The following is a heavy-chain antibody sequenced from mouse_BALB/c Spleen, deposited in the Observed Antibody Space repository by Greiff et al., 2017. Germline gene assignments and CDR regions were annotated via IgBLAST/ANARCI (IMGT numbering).Heavy chain of an antibody. CDR1: GFTFSSFG. CDR2: ISSGSSTI. V-gene: IGHV5-17*02. J-gene: IGHJ4*01. CDR3: ARGGWLRAMDY. D-gene: IGHD2-2*01. Sequence: EVHLVESGGGLVQPGGSRKLSCAASGFTFSSFGMHWVRQAPEKGLEWVAYISSGSSTIYYADTVKGRFTISRDNPKNTLFLQMTSLRSEDTAMYYCARGGWLRAMDYWGQGTSVTVSS.